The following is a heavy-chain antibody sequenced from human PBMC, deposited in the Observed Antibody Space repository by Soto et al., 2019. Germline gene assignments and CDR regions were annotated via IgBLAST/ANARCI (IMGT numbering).Heavy chain of an antibody. D-gene: IGHD4-17*01. CDR2: IIPIFGTA. V-gene: IGHV1-69*12. J-gene: IGHJ5*02. CDR3: ARSTDGDYVMFGWFDP. CDR1: GGTFSSYA. Sequence: QVQLVQSGAEVKKPGSSVKVSCKASGGTFSSYAISWVRQAPGQGLEWMGGIIPIFGTANYAQKFQGRVTITADEAPSTAYMELSSLRSEDTAVYYCARSTDGDYVMFGWFDPWGQGTLVTVSS.